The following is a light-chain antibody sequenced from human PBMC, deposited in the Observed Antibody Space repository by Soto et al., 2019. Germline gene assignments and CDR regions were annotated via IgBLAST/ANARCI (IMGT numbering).Light chain of an antibody. CDR3: AGWDDSLNGWV. Sequence: QAVVTQPPSASGTPGQRVTISCSGSSSNIGSNAVIWYQQLPGTAPRLLIYDNDQRPSGVPDRFSGSKSGTSASLAISGLQSDDEADFYCAGWDDSLNGWVFGGGTKLTVL. CDR1: SSNIGSNA. V-gene: IGLV1-44*01. CDR2: DND. J-gene: IGLJ3*02.